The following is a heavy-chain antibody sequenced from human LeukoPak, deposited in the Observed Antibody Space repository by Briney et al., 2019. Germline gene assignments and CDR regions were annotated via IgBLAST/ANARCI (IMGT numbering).Heavy chain of an antibody. CDR2: IYYSGST. CDR3: ARYSGYDLDY. J-gene: IGHJ4*02. CDR1: GGSISSYY. Sequence: SETLSLTCTVSGGSISSYYWSWIRQPPGKGLEWIGYIYYSGSTTYNPSLKSRVTISVGTSKNHFSLKLSSVTAADTAVYYCARYSGYDLDYWGQGTLVTVSS. D-gene: IGHD5-12*01. V-gene: IGHV4-59*01.